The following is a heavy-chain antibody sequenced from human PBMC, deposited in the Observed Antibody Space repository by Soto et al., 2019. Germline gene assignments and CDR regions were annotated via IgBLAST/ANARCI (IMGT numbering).Heavy chain of an antibody. CDR1: GGSISSYY. J-gene: IGHJ4*02. D-gene: IGHD2-15*01. CDR3: ARHAGYCSGGSCYGASLDFDY. V-gene: IGHV4-59*08. CDR2: IYYSGST. Sequence: QVQLQESGPGLVKPSETLSLTCTVSGGSISSYYWSWIRQPPGKGLEWIGYIYYSGSTNYNPSLTSRVTISVDTSKNQFSLKLSSVTAADTAVYYCARHAGYCSGGSCYGASLDFDYWGQGTLVTVSS.